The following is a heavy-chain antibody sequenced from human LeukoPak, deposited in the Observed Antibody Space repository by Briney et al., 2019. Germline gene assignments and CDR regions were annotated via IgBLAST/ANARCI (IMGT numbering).Heavy chain of an antibody. CDR3: ATSSEEWELQYFDY. CDR2: IYSGGST. Sequence: PGGSLRLSCAASGFTFSSYAMSWVRQAPGKGLEWVSVIYSGGSTYYADSVKGRFTISRDNSKNTLYLQMNSLRAEDTAVYYCATSSEEWELQYFDYWGQGTLVTVSS. J-gene: IGHJ4*02. CDR1: GFTFSSYA. V-gene: IGHV3-66*01. D-gene: IGHD1-26*01.